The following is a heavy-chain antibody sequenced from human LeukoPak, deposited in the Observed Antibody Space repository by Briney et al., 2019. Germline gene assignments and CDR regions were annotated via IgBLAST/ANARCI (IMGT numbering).Heavy chain of an antibody. CDR1: GDSVSSNSAA. J-gene: IGHJ3*02. CDR3: ARDRSSWYGPEGRNAFDI. Sequence: SQTLSLTCAISGDSVSSNSAAWNWIRQSPSRGLEWLGRTYYRSKWYNDYAVSVKSRITINPDTSKNRFSLQLNSVTPEDTAVYYCARDRSSWYGPEGRNAFDIWGQGTMVTVSS. CDR2: TYYRSKWYN. V-gene: IGHV6-1*01. D-gene: IGHD6-13*01.